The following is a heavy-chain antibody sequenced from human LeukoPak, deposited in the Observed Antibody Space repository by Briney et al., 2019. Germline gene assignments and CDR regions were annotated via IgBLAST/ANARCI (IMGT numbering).Heavy chain of an antibody. CDR3: ARHKYCSSTSCYSWGYAFDI. Sequence: SSETLSLTCTVSGGSISSGDYYWSWIRQPPGKGLEWIGYIYYSGSTHYNPSLKSRVTISVDTSKIQFSLKLSSVTAADTAVYYCARHKYCSSTSCYSWGYAFDIWGQGTMVTVSS. J-gene: IGHJ3*02. V-gene: IGHV4-30-4*08. CDR2: IYYSGST. CDR1: GGSISSGDYY. D-gene: IGHD2-2*01.